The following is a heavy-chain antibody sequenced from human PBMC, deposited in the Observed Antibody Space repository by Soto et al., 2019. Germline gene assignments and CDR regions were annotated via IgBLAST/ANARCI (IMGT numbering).Heavy chain of an antibody. V-gene: IGHV3-30*03. CDR2: VSSDGRDN. Sequence: GGSLRLSCGASGCTFSNFGLHWVRQAPGKGLEWVAVVSSDGRDNYYADSVKGRVTISRDNAENTLYLQMNSVRAEDTAVYYCVIVKSSTTRYSMDVPDPTTTLTVSS. D-gene: IGHD2-2*01. CDR3: VIVKSSTTRYSMDV. J-gene: IGHJ6*02. CDR1: GCTFSNFG.